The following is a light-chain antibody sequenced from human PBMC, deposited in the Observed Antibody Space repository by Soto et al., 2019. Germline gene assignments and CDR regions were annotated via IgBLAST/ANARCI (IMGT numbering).Light chain of an antibody. Sequence: DIQMTQSPSTLSASIGDTVIITCRASQSINSWLAWYQQKPGKAPKLLINKASTLESGVPSRFSGSKSGTEFTLTISSLQPDDFATFYCQQYDRFPYTFGQGTKLEIK. J-gene: IGKJ2*01. CDR2: KAS. V-gene: IGKV1-5*03. CDR1: QSINSW. CDR3: QQYDRFPYT.